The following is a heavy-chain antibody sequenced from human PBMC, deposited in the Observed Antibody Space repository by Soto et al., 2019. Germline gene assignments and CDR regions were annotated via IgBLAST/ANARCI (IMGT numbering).Heavy chain of an antibody. J-gene: IGHJ4*02. V-gene: IGHV3-30*03. D-gene: IGHD3-10*01. Sequence: VGSLILSCSCSGFDFMSYFMHWVLQAPGRGLEWVAATSYDGSETYYADSSKGRFTVSKEISKNKAFLQMNALRHEDKAVYFCVRDSGWKMLKFEYWGQGTLVTVSS. CDR3: VRDSGWKMLKFEY. CDR2: TSYDGSET. CDR1: GFDFMSYF.